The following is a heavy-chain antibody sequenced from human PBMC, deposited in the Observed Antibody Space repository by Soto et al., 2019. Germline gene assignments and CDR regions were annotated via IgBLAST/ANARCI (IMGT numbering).Heavy chain of an antibody. D-gene: IGHD5-12*01. J-gene: IGHJ6*02. CDR3: ASDSGAYYYYGMDV. CDR2: IDPSDSYT. V-gene: IGHV5-10-1*01. Sequence: GESLKISCKGSGYSFTIYWISWVRHMPGKGLEWMGRIDPSDSYTNYSPSFQGHVTISADKSISTAYLQWSSLKASDTAMYYCASDSGAYYYYGMDVWGQGTTVTAP. CDR1: GYSFTIYW.